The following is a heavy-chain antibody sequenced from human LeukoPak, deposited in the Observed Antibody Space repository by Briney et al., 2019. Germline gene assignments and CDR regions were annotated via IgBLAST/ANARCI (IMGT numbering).Heavy chain of an antibody. Sequence: GGSLRLSCAASGFTFSDYYMSWIRQTPGKGLEWVSYISAGGTTMDYAKSVKGRFAISGDNAKDSLYLQMNSLEAEDTAVYYCAKGHTYGMIWGQGTLVSVSS. J-gene: IGHJ4*02. CDR1: GFTFSDYY. CDR3: AKGHTYGMI. D-gene: IGHD3-10*01. CDR2: ISAGGTTM. V-gene: IGHV3-11*01.